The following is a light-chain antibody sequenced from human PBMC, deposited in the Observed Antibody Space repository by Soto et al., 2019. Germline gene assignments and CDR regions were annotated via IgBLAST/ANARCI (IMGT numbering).Light chain of an antibody. CDR1: QSVSSN. CDR3: QQTHSTPPYT. J-gene: IGKJ2*01. CDR2: GAF. V-gene: IGKV3-15*01. Sequence: EIVMTQSPVTLSVSPGERVTLSCRASQSVSSNLAWYQQKLGQAPSLLIYGAFTRATGIPARFSGTGSGTDFTLTISSLQPEDFATYYCQQTHSTPPYTFGQGTKLEIK.